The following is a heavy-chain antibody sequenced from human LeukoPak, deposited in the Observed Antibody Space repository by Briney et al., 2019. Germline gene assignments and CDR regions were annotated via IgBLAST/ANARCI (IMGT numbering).Heavy chain of an antibody. D-gene: IGHD3-3*01. Sequence: GGSLRLSCAASGLTLSGAAMHWVRQASGKGLEWVGRIRCKANSYATLYSASVEGRFTISRDESENTAYLQMNSLRTEDTAVYYCATVPDFVAAAGGGYWGQGTLVTVSS. V-gene: IGHV3-73*01. J-gene: IGHJ4*02. CDR1: GLTLSGAA. CDR2: IRCKANSYAT. CDR3: ATVPDFVAAAGGGY.